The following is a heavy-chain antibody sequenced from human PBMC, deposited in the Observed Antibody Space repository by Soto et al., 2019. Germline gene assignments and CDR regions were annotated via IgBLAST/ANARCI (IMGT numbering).Heavy chain of an antibody. J-gene: IGHJ6*02. CDR3: ARAVRTGYYGMDV. CDR1: GDSFSNYA. D-gene: IGHD6-19*01. Sequence: QVQLVQSGAEVKKPGSSVKVSCRASGDSFSNYAVNWLRQAPGRGLEWMGGLIPVFGTSNYAQKFQGRVTITADESTSTAYMELSSLSSEDTAVYYCARAVRTGYYGMDVCGQGTTVTVSS. CDR2: LIPVFGTS. V-gene: IGHV1-69*01.